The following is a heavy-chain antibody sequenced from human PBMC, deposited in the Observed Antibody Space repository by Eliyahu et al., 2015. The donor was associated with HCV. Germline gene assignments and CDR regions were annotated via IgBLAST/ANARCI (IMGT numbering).Heavy chain of an antibody. CDR2: ISGSGGST. Sequence: EVQLLESGGGLVQPGGSLRLSCAXSGFTFSXYAXXWVRQXPGKGLEWXSAISGSGGSTYYADSVKGRFTISRDNSKNTLYLQMNSLRAEDTAVYYCAKITMIVVVEAFDIWGQGTMVTVSS. CDR3: AKITMIVVVEAFDI. V-gene: IGHV3-23*01. J-gene: IGHJ3*02. D-gene: IGHD3-22*01. CDR1: GFTFSXYA.